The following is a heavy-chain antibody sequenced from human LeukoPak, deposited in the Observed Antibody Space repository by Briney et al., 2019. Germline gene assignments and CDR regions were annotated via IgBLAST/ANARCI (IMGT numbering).Heavy chain of an antibody. CDR2: ISYSGST. V-gene: IGHV4-59*12. Sequence: SETLSLTCTVSSGSIGTYYWAWIRQTPGKGLEWIGYISYSGSTKHNPSLTRRITISLDTSKNQFSLELRSMTAADTTMYYCARDCMTYYYDSSGLNWFDPWGQGTLVTVSS. CDR1: SGSIGTYY. J-gene: IGHJ5*02. D-gene: IGHD3-22*01. CDR3: ARDCMTYYYDSSGLNWFDP.